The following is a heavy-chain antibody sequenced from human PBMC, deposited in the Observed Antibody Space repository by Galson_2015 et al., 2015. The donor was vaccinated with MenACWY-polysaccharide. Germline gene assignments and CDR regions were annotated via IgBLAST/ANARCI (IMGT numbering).Heavy chain of an antibody. V-gene: IGHV3-23*01. CDR2: IPGDDATT. CDR3: AKAHGGNSVYDGSHV. Sequence: SLKLSCAASGFTFRNFSMAWVRQAPGNGLVWVSGIPGDDATTKYADSVKGRFTVSRDNARNTLHLEMTNLRVEDTAVYYCAKAHGGNSVYDGSHVWGQGTMVTVS. J-gene: IGHJ3*01. D-gene: IGHD4-23*01. CDR1: GFTFRNFS.